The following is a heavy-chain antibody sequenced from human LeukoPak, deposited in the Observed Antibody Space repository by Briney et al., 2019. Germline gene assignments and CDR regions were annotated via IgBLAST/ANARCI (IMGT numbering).Heavy chain of an antibody. Sequence: GGSLRLSCAASGFTFSLYAMSWVRHAPGRGLDCVTYIRYDGGDKYYTDVVKGRFTISRDNSRNTLYLHMDSLRAEDTAVYYCAKNRHYGSSFDAFDLWGQGTMVSVSS. V-gene: IGHV3-30*02. D-gene: IGHD3-10*01. CDR3: AKNRHYGSSFDAFDL. CDR2: IRYDGGDK. CDR1: GFTFSLYA. J-gene: IGHJ3*01.